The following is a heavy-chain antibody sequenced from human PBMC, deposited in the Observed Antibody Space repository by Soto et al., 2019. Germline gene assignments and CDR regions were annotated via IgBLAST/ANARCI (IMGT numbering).Heavy chain of an antibody. CDR3: ASQISVYWFDP. CDR1: GFTVSSNY. Sequence: EVQLVESGGNLVQPGGSLRLSCAASGFTVSSNYMSWVRQAPGKGLEWDSVIYTGGNTIYADSVKGRFTISRDNSKNTLYLQMNSLRSEDAAVYYCASQISVYWFDPLRQGTLVTVTS. V-gene: IGHV3-66*01. J-gene: IGHJ5*02. CDR2: IYTGGNT. D-gene: IGHD6-25*01.